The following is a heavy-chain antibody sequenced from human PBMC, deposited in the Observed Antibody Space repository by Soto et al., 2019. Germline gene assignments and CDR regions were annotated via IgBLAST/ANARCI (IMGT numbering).Heavy chain of an antibody. Sequence: ASVKVSCKASGYTFTSYDINWVRQATGQGLEWMGWMNPNSGNTGYAQKFQGRVTMTRNTSISTAYMELSSLRSEDTAVYYCAGGSLWDDSYYDILTGYYLGFDPWGQGTLVTVSS. D-gene: IGHD3-9*01. J-gene: IGHJ5*02. CDR3: AGGSLWDDSYYDILTGYYLGFDP. CDR1: GYTFTSYD. V-gene: IGHV1-8*01. CDR2: MNPNSGNT.